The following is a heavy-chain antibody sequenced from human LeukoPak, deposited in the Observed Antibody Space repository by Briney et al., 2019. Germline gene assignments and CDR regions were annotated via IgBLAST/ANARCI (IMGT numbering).Heavy chain of an antibody. CDR3: AKDTSYQCSSTSCYRSAEYFQH. CDR1: GFTFSSYA. D-gene: IGHD2-2*02. Sequence: PGGSLRLSCAASGFTFSSYAMSWVRQAPGKGLEWVSAISGSGGSTYYADSVKGRFTISRDNSKNTLYLQMNSLRAEDTAVYYCAKDTSYQCSSTSCYRSAEYFQHWGQGTLVTVSS. CDR2: ISGSGGST. J-gene: IGHJ1*01. V-gene: IGHV3-23*01.